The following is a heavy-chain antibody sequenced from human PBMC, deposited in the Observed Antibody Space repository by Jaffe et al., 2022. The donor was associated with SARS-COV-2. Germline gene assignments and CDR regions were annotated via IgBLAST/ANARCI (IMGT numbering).Heavy chain of an antibody. CDR3: ARGGSHSVDV. D-gene: IGHD3-16*01. Sequence: EVQLVESGGGLVQPGGSLRLSCAASGFTFSYFWMTWVRQAPGKGLEWVARVDQDGSENYSVDSVKGRFTISRDNAKNSLYLQMNSLRAEDTAVYFCARGGSHSVDVWGRGTTVTVS. CDR1: GFTFSYFW. CDR2: VDQDGSEN. J-gene: IGHJ6*02. V-gene: IGHV3-7*03.